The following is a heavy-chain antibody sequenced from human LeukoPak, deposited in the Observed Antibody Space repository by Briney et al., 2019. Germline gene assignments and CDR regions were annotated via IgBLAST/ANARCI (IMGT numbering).Heavy chain of an antibody. V-gene: IGHV4-39*01. CDR2: IYYSGST. D-gene: IGHD5-12*01. Sequence: SETLSLTCTVSGGSISSSSYYWGWIRQPPGKGLEWIGSIYYSGSTYYNPSLKSRVTISVDTSKNQFSLKLNSVTAADTAVYYCARQAISGYDPPPFDSWGQGTLVTVSS. CDR1: GGSISSSSYY. J-gene: IGHJ4*02. CDR3: ARQAISGYDPPPFDS.